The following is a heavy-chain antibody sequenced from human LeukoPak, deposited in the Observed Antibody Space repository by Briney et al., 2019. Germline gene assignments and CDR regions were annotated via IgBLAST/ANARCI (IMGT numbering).Heavy chain of an antibody. J-gene: IGHJ3*02. Sequence: GGSLRLSSAASGFTFRSYAINWVRQAPGQRLEWVGNGWSDGSTKNYGDSVKGRFTISRDNSKNTLYLQMNSWRVDDTAVYFCGKGGARPVDAAYDIWGQGTVVTVSS. V-gene: IGHV3-33*06. CDR2: GWSDGSTK. CDR3: GKGGARPVDAAYDI. D-gene: IGHD2-15*01. CDR1: GFTFRSYA.